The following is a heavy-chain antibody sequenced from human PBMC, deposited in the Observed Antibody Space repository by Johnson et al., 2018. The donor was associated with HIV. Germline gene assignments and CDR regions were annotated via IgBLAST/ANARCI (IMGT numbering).Heavy chain of an antibody. D-gene: IGHD7-27*01. CDR2: ISYDGSNK. Sequence: QVQLVESGGGVVQPGRSLRLSCAASGFTFSSYAMHWVRQAPGKGLEWVAVISYDGSNKYYADSVKGRFTISRDNSKNTLYLQMNSLRADDTAVYYCAKDDNWGYVVGAFDFWGLGTMVTVSS. V-gene: IGHV3-30*04. CDR3: AKDDNWGYVVGAFDF. CDR1: GFTFSSYA. J-gene: IGHJ3*01.